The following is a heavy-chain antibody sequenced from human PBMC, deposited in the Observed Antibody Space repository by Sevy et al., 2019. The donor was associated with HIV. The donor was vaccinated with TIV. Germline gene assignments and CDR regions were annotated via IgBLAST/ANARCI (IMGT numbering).Heavy chain of an antibody. V-gene: IGHV4-39*01. Sequence: SETLSLTCTVSGGSISSSSYYWGWIRQPPGKGLEWSGSIYYSGSTYYNPSLKSRVTISVDTSKNQFSLKLSSVTAADTAVYYCARVPRGYCSGGSCYGWGQGTLVTVSS. CDR2: IYYSGST. CDR3: ARVPRGYCSGGSCYG. D-gene: IGHD2-15*01. J-gene: IGHJ4*02. CDR1: GGSISSSSYY.